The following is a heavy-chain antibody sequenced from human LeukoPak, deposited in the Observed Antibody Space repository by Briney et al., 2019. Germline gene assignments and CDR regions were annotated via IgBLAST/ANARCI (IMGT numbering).Heavy chain of an antibody. J-gene: IGHJ4*02. CDR2: ISSSSSYI. D-gene: IGHD1-26*01. CDR1: GFTFSSYS. Sequence: GGSLKLSCAASGFTFSSYSMNWVRQAPGKGLEWVSSISSSSSYIYYADSVKGRFTISRDNAKNSLYLQMNSLRAEDTAVYYCARGVGFELPDYWGQGTLVTVSS. V-gene: IGHV3-21*01. CDR3: ARGVGFELPDY.